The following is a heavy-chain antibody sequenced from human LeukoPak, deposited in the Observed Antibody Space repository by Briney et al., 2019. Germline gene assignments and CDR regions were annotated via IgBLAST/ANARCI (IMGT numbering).Heavy chain of an antibody. CDR3: AKDRHTGIAAAGQSDY. CDR2: ISGSGGST. V-gene: IGHV3-23*01. D-gene: IGHD6-13*01. CDR1: GFTFSSYA. J-gene: IGHJ4*02. Sequence: PGGSLRLSCAASGFTFSSYAMSWVRQAPGKGLEWVSAISGSGGSTYYADSVKGRFTISRDNSKNTLYLQMNSLRAEDTAVYYCAKDRHTGIAAAGQSDYWGQGTLVTVSS.